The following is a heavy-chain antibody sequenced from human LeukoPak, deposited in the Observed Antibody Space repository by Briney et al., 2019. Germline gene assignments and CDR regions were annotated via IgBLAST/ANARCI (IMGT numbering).Heavy chain of an antibody. CDR3: ARESLGLTLDY. Sequence: PSETLSLTCTVSGGSISSGGYYWSWIRQHPGKGLEWIGYIYYSGSTYYNPSLKSRVTISVDTSKNQFSLKLSSVTAADTAVYYCARESLGLTLDYWGQGTLVTVSS. J-gene: IGHJ4*02. V-gene: IGHV4-31*03. CDR2: IYYSGST. CDR1: GGSISSGGYY.